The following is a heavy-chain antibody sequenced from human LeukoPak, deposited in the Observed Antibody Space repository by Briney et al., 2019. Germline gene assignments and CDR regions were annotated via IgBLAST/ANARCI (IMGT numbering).Heavy chain of an antibody. D-gene: IGHD1-1*01. CDR2: INGNGGIP. V-gene: IGHV3-20*04. Sequence: GGSLRLSCAASGFTFSSYSINWVRQAPGKGLEWVSGINGNGGIPGYAGSVKGRFTISRDNAKNSLYLQMNSLRPEDTALYYCARDWNGPFDYWGQGTLVTVSS. J-gene: IGHJ4*02. CDR3: ARDWNGPFDY. CDR1: GFTFSSYS.